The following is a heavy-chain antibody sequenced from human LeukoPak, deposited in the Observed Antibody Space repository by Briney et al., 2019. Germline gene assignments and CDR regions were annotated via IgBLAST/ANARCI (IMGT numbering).Heavy chain of an antibody. V-gene: IGHV3-15*01. D-gene: IGHD1-26*01. Sequence: GGSLTLSCAASGFTFSSAWMNWVLQAPGKGLEWLGRSQNPGSGWTTDYAAPVKGRFTILRDDSKTTWYLQMNSLKTEDTAVYYCIRVKSWDTRFYLDSWGQGTLVIVSS. CDR2: SQNPGSGWTT. J-gene: IGHJ4*02. CDR1: GFTFSSAW. CDR3: IRVKSWDTRFYLDS.